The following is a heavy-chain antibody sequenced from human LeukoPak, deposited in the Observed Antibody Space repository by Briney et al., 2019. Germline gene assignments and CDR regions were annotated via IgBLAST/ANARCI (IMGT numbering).Heavy chain of an antibody. CDR1: GFTFSDYY. CDR3: ARMIGYDFWSGYYPYYFDY. V-gene: IGHV3-11*04. Sequence: PGGSLRFSCAASGFTFSDYYMSWIRQAPGKGLEWVSYISSSGSTIYYADSVKGRFTISRDNAKNSLYLQMNSLRAEDTAVYYCARMIGYDFWSGYYPYYFDYWGQGTLVTVSS. J-gene: IGHJ4*02. CDR2: ISSSGSTI. D-gene: IGHD3-3*01.